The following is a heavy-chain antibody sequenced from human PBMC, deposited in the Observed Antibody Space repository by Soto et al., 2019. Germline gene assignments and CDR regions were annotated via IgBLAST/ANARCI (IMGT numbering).Heavy chain of an antibody. J-gene: IGHJ6*02. CDR2: ISWNSGSI. CDR3: AKDIGYYYYGMDV. CDR1: GLAFYDYA. V-gene: IGHV3-9*01. Sequence: GGSLRLSCAASGLAFYDYAMHWCGQSPGKGLEWVSGISWNSGSIGYADSVKGRFTISRDNAKNSLYLQMNSLRAEDTALYYCAKDIGYYYYGMDVWGQGTTVTVSS.